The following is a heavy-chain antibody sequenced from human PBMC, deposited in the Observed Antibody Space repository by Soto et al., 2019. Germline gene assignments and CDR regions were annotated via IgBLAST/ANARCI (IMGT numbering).Heavy chain of an antibody. CDR2: INHVGIT. D-gene: IGHD2-15*01. V-gene: IGHV4-34*01. Sequence: SETLSLTCAVSGGSFRGFYWTWIRQSPGKELEWLGDINHVGITNYNPSLKSRVSIPVDTSKSQFSLKLSSVTAADTAVYYCARELRVVVAATPSYWFDPWGQGTLVTVSS. J-gene: IGHJ5*02. CDR3: ARELRVVVAATPSYWFDP. CDR1: GGSFRGFY.